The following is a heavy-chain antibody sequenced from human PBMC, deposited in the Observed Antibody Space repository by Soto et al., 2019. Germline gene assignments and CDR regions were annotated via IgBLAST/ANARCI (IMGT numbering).Heavy chain of an antibody. CDR1: GYPFTSYG. Sequence: QVQLLQWGAEVTRLGPSLTASSKALGYPFTSYGISWVRLAPGKGFEWLGWISAYYGNTNYTQKLQGRVTMTTDTPTSTAYMELRRLSSDDTAVDYCARDGWGYQLLLYSDYCGQGPLVTVSS. CDR3: ARDGWGYQLLLYSDY. V-gene: IGHV1-18*01. D-gene: IGHD2-2*01. J-gene: IGHJ4*02. CDR2: ISAYYGNT.